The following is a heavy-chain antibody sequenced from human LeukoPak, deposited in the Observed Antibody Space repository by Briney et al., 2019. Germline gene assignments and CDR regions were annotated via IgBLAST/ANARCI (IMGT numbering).Heavy chain of an antibody. V-gene: IGHV1-2*02. CDR2: INPNSGGT. J-gene: IGHJ4*02. CDR3: ARGLSMGSGSSPAGY. D-gene: IGHD3-10*01. Sequence: GESLKVSCKASGYTFTGYYMHWVRQAPGQGLEWMGWINPNSGGTNYAQKFQGRVTMTRDTSISTAYMELSRLRSDDTAVYYCARGLSMGSGSSPAGYWGQGTLVTVSS. CDR1: GYTFTGYY.